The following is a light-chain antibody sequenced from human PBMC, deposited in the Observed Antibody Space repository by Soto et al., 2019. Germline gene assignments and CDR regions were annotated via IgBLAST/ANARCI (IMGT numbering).Light chain of an antibody. CDR1: QSITNR. Sequence: DIQMTQSPSTLSASVGDRVAITCRASQSITNRLAWYQLKPGKAPKVLIYDALNLESGVPSRFSGSGYGTEFTLTIRSLQPDDFATYCCQHYGGMWTFGQGTKVGIK. V-gene: IGKV1-5*01. J-gene: IGKJ1*01. CDR2: DAL. CDR3: QHYGGMWT.